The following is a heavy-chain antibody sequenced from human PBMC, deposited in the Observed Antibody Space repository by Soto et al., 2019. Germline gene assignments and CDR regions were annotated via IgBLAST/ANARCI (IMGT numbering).Heavy chain of an antibody. J-gene: IGHJ6*02. Sequence: GESLKISCKGSGYSFTSYWIGWVRQMPGKGLEWMGIIYPGDSDTRYSPSFQGQVTISADKSISTAYLQWSSLKASDTAMYYCARDDYGAKANYYYGMDVWGQGTTVTVSS. CDR3: ARDDYGAKANYYYGMDV. CDR2: IYPGDSDT. D-gene: IGHD4-17*01. CDR1: GYSFTSYW. V-gene: IGHV5-51*01.